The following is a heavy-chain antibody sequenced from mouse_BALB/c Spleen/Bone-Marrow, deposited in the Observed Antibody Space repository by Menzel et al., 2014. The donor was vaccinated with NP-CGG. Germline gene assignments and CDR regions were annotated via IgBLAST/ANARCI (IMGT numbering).Heavy chain of an antibody. Sequence: EVQLVESGGGLVQPGGSLRLSCATSGFTFTDYYMGWVRQPPGKALEWLGFIRNKANGYTTEYSASVKGRFTISRDNSQSILYLQMNTLRAEDSATYYCARDDYYAMDYWGQGTSVTVSS. V-gene: IGHV7-3*02. CDR1: GFTFTDYY. CDR2: IRNKANGYTT. J-gene: IGHJ4*01. CDR3: ARDDYYAMDY.